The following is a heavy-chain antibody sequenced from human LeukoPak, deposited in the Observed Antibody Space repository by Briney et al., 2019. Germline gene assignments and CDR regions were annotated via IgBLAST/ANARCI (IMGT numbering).Heavy chain of an antibody. CDR1: GFTVSSNY. CDR3: ARGDDYGDPMDY. Sequence: GGSLRLSCAASGFTVSSNYMSWVRQAPGKGLEWVSVIYSGSSTYYADSVKGRFTISRDNSKNTLYLQMNSLRAEDTAVYYCARGDDYGDPMDYWGQGTLVTVSS. CDR2: IYSGSST. J-gene: IGHJ4*02. D-gene: IGHD4-17*01. V-gene: IGHV3-66*02.